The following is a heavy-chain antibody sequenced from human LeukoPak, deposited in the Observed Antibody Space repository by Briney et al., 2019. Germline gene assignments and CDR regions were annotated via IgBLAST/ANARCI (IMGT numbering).Heavy chain of an antibody. V-gene: IGHV3-11*04. CDR2: ISSSGNTI. J-gene: IGHJ3*02. CDR3: ARGPSIAARYDAFDI. CDR1: GFTFSDYY. Sequence: GGSLRLSCAASGFTFSDYYMNWVRQAPGKGLEWVSYISSSGNTISYADSVKGRFTISRDNAKNSLYLQVISLRAEDTAVYYCARGPSIAARYDAFDIWGQGTMVTVSS. D-gene: IGHD6-6*01.